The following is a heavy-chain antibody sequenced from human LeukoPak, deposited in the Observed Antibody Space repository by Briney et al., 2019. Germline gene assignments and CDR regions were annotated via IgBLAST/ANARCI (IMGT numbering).Heavy chain of an antibody. CDR2: INHSGST. J-gene: IGHJ4*02. CDR1: GGSFSGYY. D-gene: IGHD6-13*01. Sequence: SETLSLTCAVYGGSFSGYYWSWIRQPPGKGLEWIGEINHSGSTNYNPSLKSRVTISVDTSKNQFSLKLSSVTAADTAVYYCARGRYSSSWYRLGFDYWGPGNPGHRLL. CDR3: ARGRYSSSWYRLGFDY. V-gene: IGHV4-34*01.